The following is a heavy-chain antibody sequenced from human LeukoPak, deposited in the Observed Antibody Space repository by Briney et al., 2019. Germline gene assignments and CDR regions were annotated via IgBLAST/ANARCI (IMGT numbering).Heavy chain of an antibody. J-gene: IGHJ3*02. CDR1: GGSISSSSYY. D-gene: IGHD1-1*01. CDR3: ATHSQLARPRGAFDI. Sequence: PSETLSLTCTVSGGSISSSSYYWGWVRQPPGKGLEWIGSFLYSGSTYYNPSLQSRVTISVDTSKNQFSLRLTSVTAADTAVYYCATHSQLARPRGAFDIWGQGTMVTVSS. V-gene: IGHV4-39*01. CDR2: FLYSGST.